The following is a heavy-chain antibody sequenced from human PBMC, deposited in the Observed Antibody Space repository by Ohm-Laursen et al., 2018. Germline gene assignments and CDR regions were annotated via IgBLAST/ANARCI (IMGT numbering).Heavy chain of an antibody. CDR1: GYTFTAYY. D-gene: IGHD4-17*01. J-gene: IGHJ4*02. CDR3: ARDAIYGDDDFDY. V-gene: IGHV1-2*02. Sequence: ASVKVSCKASGYTFTAYYMHWVRQAPGQGLEWMGWINPNIGGANYAQKFQGRVILTRDTSTSTVYMELRSLRSDDTAVYYCARDAIYGDDDFDYWGQGTLVTVSS. CDR2: INPNIGGA.